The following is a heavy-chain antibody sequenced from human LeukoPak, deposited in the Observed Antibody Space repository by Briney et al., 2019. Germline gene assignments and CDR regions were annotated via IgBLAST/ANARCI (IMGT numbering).Heavy chain of an antibody. J-gene: IGHJ4*02. CDR3: ARYYDSSGYFSIKCFDY. V-gene: IGHV4-59*01. Sequence: SETLSLTCTVSGGSISSYYWSWIRQPPGKGLEWIGYIYYSGSTNYNPSLKSRVTISVDTSKNQFSLKLSSVTAADTAVYYCARYYDSSGYFSIKCFDYWGQGTLVTVSS. CDR1: GGSISSYY. D-gene: IGHD3-22*01. CDR2: IYYSGST.